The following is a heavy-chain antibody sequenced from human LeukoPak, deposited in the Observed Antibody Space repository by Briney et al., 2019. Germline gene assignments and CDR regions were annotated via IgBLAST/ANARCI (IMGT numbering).Heavy chain of an antibody. CDR1: GGSISSSSYY. J-gene: IGHJ3*01. V-gene: IGHV4-61*01. CDR2: IYDTGST. D-gene: IGHD3-22*01. CDR3: ARIRNDRSSYYFRPIFDL. Sequence: SETLSLTCTVSGGSISSSSYYWSWIRQPPGKGLEWIGYIYDTGSTNYNPSLKSRVTISVDTSKNQFSLKLSSVTAADTADYYCARIRNDRSSYYFRPIFDLWGQGTLVTVSS.